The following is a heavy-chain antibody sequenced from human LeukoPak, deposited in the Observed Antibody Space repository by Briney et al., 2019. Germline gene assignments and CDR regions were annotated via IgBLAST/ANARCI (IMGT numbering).Heavy chain of an antibody. Sequence: GGSLRLSCAASGFTFDDYGMSWVRQAPGKGLEWVSGIYYDGSSTDYADSVKGRFTISRDNAKNTLYLQMNSLRAEDTAFYYCARYCTKAYSGSCTDDAFDIWGQGTMVTVSS. J-gene: IGHJ3*02. CDR2: IYYDGSST. CDR3: ARYCTKAYSGSCTDDAFDI. V-gene: IGHV3-20*04. CDR1: GFTFDDYG. D-gene: IGHD6-13*01.